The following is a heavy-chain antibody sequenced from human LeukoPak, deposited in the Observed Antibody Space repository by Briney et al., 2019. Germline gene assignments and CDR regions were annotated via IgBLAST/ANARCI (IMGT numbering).Heavy chain of an antibody. V-gene: IGHV1-69*04. Sequence: SVKVSCKASGGTFSSYTISWVRQAPGQGLEWMGRIIPILGIANYAQKFQGRVTITADKSTSTAYMELSSLRSEDTAVYYCARDPGMPEGGYSMDVWGQGTTVTVSS. D-gene: IGHD2-2*01. J-gene: IGHJ6*02. CDR3: ARDPGMPEGGYSMDV. CDR2: IIPILGIA. CDR1: GGTFSSYT.